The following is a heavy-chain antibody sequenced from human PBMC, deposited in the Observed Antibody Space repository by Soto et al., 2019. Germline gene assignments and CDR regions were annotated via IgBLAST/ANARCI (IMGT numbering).Heavy chain of an antibody. CDR1: GFTFTTYV. D-gene: IGHD2-15*01. Sequence: GGSLRLSCAASGFTFTTYVMNWVRQAPGKGLEWVSAISSSGGSTYYADSVKGRFTISRDNSKNTLYLQMNSLRAEDTAVYYCVKMGYCSGGTCYGDHWGQGTLVTVSS. J-gene: IGHJ5*02. CDR2: ISSSGGST. V-gene: IGHV3-23*01. CDR3: VKMGYCSGGTCYGDH.